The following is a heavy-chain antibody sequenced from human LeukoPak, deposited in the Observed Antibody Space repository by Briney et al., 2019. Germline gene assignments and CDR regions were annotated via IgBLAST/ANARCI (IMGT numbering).Heavy chain of an antibody. CDR1: GLTVSSY. V-gene: IGHV3-53*01. Sequence: GGSLRLSCAASGLTVSSYMSWVRQAPGKGLECVSVIYTGGSTYYAESVKGRFTISRDSSKNAVYLQMNTLRAEDTAVYYCARVSSGYCASWPNNCFDPWGQGTLVTVSS. D-gene: IGHD2-8*02. J-gene: IGHJ5*02. CDR2: IYTGGST. CDR3: ARVSSGYCASWPNNCFDP.